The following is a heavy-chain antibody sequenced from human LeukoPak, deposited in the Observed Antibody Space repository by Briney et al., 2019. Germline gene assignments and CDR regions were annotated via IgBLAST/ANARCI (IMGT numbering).Heavy chain of an antibody. Sequence: ASVKVSCKASGYTFTSYGISWVRQAPGQGLEWMGWISAYNGNTNYAQKLQGRVTMTRDMSTSTVYMELSSLRSEDTAVYYCASTGPITMIVEIWGQGTMVTVSS. J-gene: IGHJ3*02. V-gene: IGHV1-18*01. CDR3: ASTGPITMIVEI. CDR2: ISAYNGNT. D-gene: IGHD3-22*01. CDR1: GYTFTSYG.